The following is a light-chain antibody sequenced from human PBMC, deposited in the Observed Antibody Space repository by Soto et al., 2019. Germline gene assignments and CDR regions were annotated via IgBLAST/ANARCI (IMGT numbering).Light chain of an antibody. V-gene: IGKV1-39*01. Sequence: DIQMTQPPSSLSASVGDRVTITCRASQSIRSSLNWYQHKPGIAPQLLIYAASTLQSGVPSRFSESGSGTDFDLTITSLHPDEFATYFCQQSYSTPFTFGQGTKVEI. CDR3: QQSYSTPFT. J-gene: IGKJ2*01. CDR2: AAS. CDR1: QSIRSS.